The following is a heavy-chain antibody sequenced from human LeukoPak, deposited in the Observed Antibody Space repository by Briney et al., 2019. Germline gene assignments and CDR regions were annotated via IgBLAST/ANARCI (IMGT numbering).Heavy chain of an antibody. Sequence: PGGSLRLSCAASGFTFSSYSMNWVRQAPGKGLEWVSSISSSSSYIYYADSVKGRFTISRDNAKNSLYLQMNSLRAEDTAVYYCARDRGRPTSSSFDYWGQGSLVTVAS. CDR3: ARDRGRPTSSSFDY. CDR2: ISSSSSYI. V-gene: IGHV3-21*01. CDR1: GFTFSSYS. D-gene: IGHD6-6*01. J-gene: IGHJ4*02.